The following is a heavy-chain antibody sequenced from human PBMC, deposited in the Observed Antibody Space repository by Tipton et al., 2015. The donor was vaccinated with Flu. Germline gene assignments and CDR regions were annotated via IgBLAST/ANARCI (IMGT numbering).Heavy chain of an antibody. CDR1: GFTFRTSE. Sequence: SLRLSCAASGFTFRTSEMNWVRQAPGKGLEWLSYISSGNITHYADSVEGRFTISRDNAKNSLYLQMNSLRAEDTAIYYCAREYIDWFESWGQGTPVTVSS. V-gene: IGHV3-48*03. D-gene: IGHD5-12*01. J-gene: IGHJ5*01. CDR2: ISSGNIT. CDR3: AREYIDWFES.